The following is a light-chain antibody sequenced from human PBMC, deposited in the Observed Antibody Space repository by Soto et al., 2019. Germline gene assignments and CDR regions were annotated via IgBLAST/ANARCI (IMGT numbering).Light chain of an antibody. Sequence: DIRLTPSPPSLSATVGYRGSITCRASQTIDSCLNWIQQKPGMAPKLLIYAASKLQSGVPSRFRGSGSGTDFPLTIDTLQPHDFASYYCQQTRSGITFGQGTRLEI. CDR1: QTIDSC. V-gene: IGKV1-39*01. CDR3: QQTRSGIT. J-gene: IGKJ5*01. CDR2: AAS.